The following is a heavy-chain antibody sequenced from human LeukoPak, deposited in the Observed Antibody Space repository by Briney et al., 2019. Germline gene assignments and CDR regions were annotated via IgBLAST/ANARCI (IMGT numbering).Heavy chain of an antibody. CDR3: ARGGSGWYVSVFDP. D-gene: IGHD6-13*01. J-gene: IGHJ5*02. CDR2: TYYRSKWYN. Sequence: SQTLPLTCAISGDIVSSNSAAWHWIRQSPSRGLEWLVRTYYRSKWYNDYAVSVKSRITINPDTSKNQFSLQLNSVTPEDTAVYYCARGGSGWYVSVFDPWGQGTLVTVSS. V-gene: IGHV6-1*01. CDR1: GDIVSSNSAA.